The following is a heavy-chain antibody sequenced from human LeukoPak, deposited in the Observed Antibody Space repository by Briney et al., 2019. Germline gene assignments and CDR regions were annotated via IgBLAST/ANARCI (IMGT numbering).Heavy chain of an antibody. V-gene: IGHV4-34*01. CDR3: AGAAAGTVIHKIVWFDP. D-gene: IGHD6-13*01. J-gene: IGHJ5*02. CDR2: INHSGST. Sequence: PSETLSLTCAVYGGSFSGYYWSWIRQPPGKGLEWIGEINHSGSTNYNPSLKSRVTISVDTSKNQFSLRLSSVTAADTAVYYCAGAAAGTVIHKIVWFDPWGQGTLVPVSS. CDR1: GGSFSGYY.